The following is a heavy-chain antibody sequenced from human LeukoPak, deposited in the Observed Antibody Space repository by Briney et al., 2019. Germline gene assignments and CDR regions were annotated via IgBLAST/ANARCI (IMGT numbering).Heavy chain of an antibody. CDR3: AREVTNDAFDI. J-gene: IGHJ3*02. V-gene: IGHV3-33*01. D-gene: IGHD4-17*01. Sequence: GGSLRLSCAASGFTFSTYGVHWVRQAPGKGLEWVAFIWYDGSNKYYADSVKGRFTISRDNSKNTLFLQMNSLRAEDTAVYYCAREVTNDAFDIWGQGTKVTVSS. CDR1: GFTFSTYG. CDR2: IWYDGSNK.